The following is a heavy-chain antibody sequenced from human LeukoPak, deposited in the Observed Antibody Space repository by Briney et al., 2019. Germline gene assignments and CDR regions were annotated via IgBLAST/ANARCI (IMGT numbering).Heavy chain of an antibody. J-gene: IGHJ4*02. CDR3: ASAGGSSGWYIVPYYFDY. V-gene: IGHV5-51*01. D-gene: IGHD6-19*01. CDR2: IYPGDSDT. Sequence: GESLKISCKGSGYSFTSYWIGWVRQMPGKGLEWMGIIYPGDSDTRYSPSFQGQATISADKSISTAYLQWSSLKASDTAMYYCASAGGSSGWYIVPYYFDYWGQGTLVTVSS. CDR1: GYSFTSYW.